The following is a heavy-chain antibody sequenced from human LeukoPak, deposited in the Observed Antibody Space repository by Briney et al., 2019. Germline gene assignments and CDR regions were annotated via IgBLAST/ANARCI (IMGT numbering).Heavy chain of an antibody. CDR3: AREDIVVVPAAHGMDV. V-gene: IGHV1-18*01. CDR2: ISAYNGNT. J-gene: IGHJ6*02. CDR1: GYTFISYG. Sequence: ASVKVSCKASGYTFISYGISWVRQAPGQGLEWMGWISAYNGNTNYAQKLQGRVTMTTDTSTSTAYMELRSLRSDDTAVYYCAREDIVVVPAAHGMDVWGQGTTVTVSS. D-gene: IGHD2-2*01.